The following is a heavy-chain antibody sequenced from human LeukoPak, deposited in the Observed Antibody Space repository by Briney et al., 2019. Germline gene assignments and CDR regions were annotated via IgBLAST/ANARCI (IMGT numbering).Heavy chain of an antibody. CDR2: ISYDGSNK. CDR1: GFTFSSYA. J-gene: IGHJ6*04. Sequence: GGSLRLSCAASGFTFSSYAMHWVRQASGKGLEWVAVISYDGSNKYYADSVKGRFTISRDNSKNTLYLQMNSLRAEDTAVYYCAREGDYDILATYYYYYGMDVWGKGTTVTVSS. CDR3: AREGDYDILATYYYYYGMDV. V-gene: IGHV3-30*04. D-gene: IGHD3-9*01.